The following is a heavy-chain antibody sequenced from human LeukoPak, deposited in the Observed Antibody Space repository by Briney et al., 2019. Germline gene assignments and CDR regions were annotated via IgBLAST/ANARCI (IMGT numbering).Heavy chain of an antibody. CDR3: ARLSRHGSGSS. V-gene: IGHV4-61*02. CDR2: IYTSGST. J-gene: IGHJ4*02. CDR1: GGSISSGSYY. D-gene: IGHD3-10*01. Sequence: SETLSLTCTVSGGSISSGSYYWSWIRQPAGKVLEWIGRIYTSGSTNYNPSLKSRVTISVDTSKNQFSLKLSSVTAADTAVYYCARLSRHGSGSSWGQGTLVTVSS.